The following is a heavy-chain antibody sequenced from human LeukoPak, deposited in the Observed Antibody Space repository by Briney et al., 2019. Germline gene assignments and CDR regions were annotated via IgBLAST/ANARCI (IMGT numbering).Heavy chain of an antibody. D-gene: IGHD2-15*01. Sequence: GGSLRLSCAASGFIFSINAMYWVRQAPGKGLEWVAFIRYDGSNKYYADSVKGRFTISRDNSKNTLYLHMNSLRPEDTAVYYCARTSSGGSCYLDYWGQGTLVTVSS. J-gene: IGHJ4*02. CDR2: IRYDGSNK. V-gene: IGHV3-30*02. CDR1: GFIFSINA. CDR3: ARTSSGGSCYLDY.